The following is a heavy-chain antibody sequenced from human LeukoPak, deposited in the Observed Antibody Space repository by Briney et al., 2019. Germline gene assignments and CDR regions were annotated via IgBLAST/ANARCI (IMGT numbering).Heavy chain of an antibody. J-gene: IGHJ3*02. Sequence: GGSLRLSCAASGLTFSSYGMTWVRQGPGKGLEWVSTIFGSGERTYYADSVKGRFTISRDNSKNTLYLQMNSLRAEDTAVYYCAKDPNGDYVGAFDSWGQGTMVTVSS. CDR1: GLTFSSYG. CDR3: AKDPNGDYVGAFDS. V-gene: IGHV3-23*01. CDR2: IFGSGERT. D-gene: IGHD4-17*01.